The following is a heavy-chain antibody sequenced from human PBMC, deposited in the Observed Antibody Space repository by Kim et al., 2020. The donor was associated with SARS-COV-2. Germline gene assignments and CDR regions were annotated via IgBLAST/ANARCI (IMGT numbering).Heavy chain of an antibody. J-gene: IGHJ6*02. CDR3: AGYLSYSSSWYSDYGMDV. Sequence: ASVKVSCKASGYTFTSYAMHWVCQAPGQRLEWMGWINAGNGNTKYSQKFQGRVTITRDTSASTAYMELSSLRSEDTAVYYCAGYLSYSSSWYSDYGMDVWGQGTTVTVSS. V-gene: IGHV1-3*01. CDR1: GYTFTSYA. D-gene: IGHD6-13*01. CDR2: INAGNGNT.